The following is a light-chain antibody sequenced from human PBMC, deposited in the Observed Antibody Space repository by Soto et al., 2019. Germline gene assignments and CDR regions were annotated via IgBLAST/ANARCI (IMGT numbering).Light chain of an antibody. CDR3: QSYDSSLSGSDV. CDR2: GNS. Sequence: QSVLTQPPSVSGAPGQRVTISCTGSNSNIGAGYDVHWYQQLPGTAPKLLIYGNSNRPSGVPDRFSGSKSGTSASLAITGLQAEDEADYYCQSYDSSLSGSDVFGTGTKVTVL. CDR1: NSNIGAGYD. V-gene: IGLV1-40*01. J-gene: IGLJ1*01.